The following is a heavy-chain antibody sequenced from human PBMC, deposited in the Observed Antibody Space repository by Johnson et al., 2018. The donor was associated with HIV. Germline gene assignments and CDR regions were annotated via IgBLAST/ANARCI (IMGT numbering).Heavy chain of an antibody. V-gene: IGHV3-30*03. J-gene: IGHJ3*02. CDR3: ARDNCGGRIVVRGGAFDI. D-gene: IGHD1-20*01. CDR2: IPYDGNNE. CDR1: GFTFSTYA. Sequence: QVQLVESGGGVVQPGRSLRLSCVASGFTFSTYAMHWVRQAPGKGLEWVAVIPYDGNNEYYAHSVKGRITICRDNSKRTLFLQMNSLRPGDTAVYYCARDNCGGRIVVRGGAFDIWGQGTMVTVSP.